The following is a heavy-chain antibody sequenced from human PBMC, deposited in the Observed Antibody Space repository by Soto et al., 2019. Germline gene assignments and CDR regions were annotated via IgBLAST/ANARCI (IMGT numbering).Heavy chain of an antibody. Sequence: GGSLRLSCTASGFTLSSYAMHWVRQAPGKGLEWVAVISYDGSNKYYADSVKGRFTISRDNPKDTLYLQMNSLRAEDTAVYYCATPPGAQIDYWGQGTLVTVSS. CDR2: ISYDGSNK. D-gene: IGHD1-26*01. V-gene: IGHV3-30-3*01. CDR3: ATPPGAQIDY. J-gene: IGHJ4*02. CDR1: GFTLSSYA.